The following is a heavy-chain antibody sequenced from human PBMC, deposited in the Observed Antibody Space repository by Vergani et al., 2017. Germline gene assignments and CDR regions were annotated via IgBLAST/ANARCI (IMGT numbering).Heavy chain of an antibody. J-gene: IGHJ6*02. CDR3: ARLDCGGDCFSV. V-gene: IGHV1-69*02. CDR2: IIPILGIA. CDR1: GGTFSSYT. Sequence: QVQLVQSGAEVKKPGSSVKVSCKASGGTFSSYTISWVRQAPGQGLEWMGRIIPILGIANYAQKFQGRVTITADKSTSTAYMELSSLRSEDTAVYYCARLDCGGDCFSVWGQGTTVTVSS. D-gene: IGHD2-21*02.